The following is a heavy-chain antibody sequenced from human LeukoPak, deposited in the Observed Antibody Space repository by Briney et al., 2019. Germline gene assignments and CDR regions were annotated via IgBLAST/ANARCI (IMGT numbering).Heavy chain of an antibody. V-gene: IGHV3-33*01. J-gene: IGHJ6*03. CDR1: GFTFSRYG. CDR2: IWYDGTKK. Sequence: GGPLRLSCAASGFTFSRYGMHWVRQAPGKGVEGEGVIWYDGTKKYYADSVKGGFTISRDNSKNTLYLQMNSLRAEDTAVYYCARDPGSSLYYYYYMDVWGKGTTVAVSS. CDR3: ARDPGSSLYYYYYMDV. D-gene: IGHD6-6*01.